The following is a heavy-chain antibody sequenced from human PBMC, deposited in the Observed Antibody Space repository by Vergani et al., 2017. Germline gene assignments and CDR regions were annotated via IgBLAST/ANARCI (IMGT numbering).Heavy chain of an antibody. V-gene: IGHV4-59*02. CDR2: IYYTGST. J-gene: IGHJ4*02. Sequence: QVKLQESGPGLVKPSETLSLTCTVSGASVNSYYWTWIRQPPGKGLEWIGNIYYTGSTNYNPSLQSRVTMSVDTSNNQFSLRLSSVTAADTAVYYCARGWVSGWYGELGYWGQGTLVTVSS. CDR1: GASVNSYY. D-gene: IGHD6-19*01. CDR3: ARGWVSGWYGELGY.